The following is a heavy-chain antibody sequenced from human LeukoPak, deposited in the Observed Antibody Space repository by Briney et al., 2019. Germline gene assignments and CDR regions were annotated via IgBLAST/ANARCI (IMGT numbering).Heavy chain of an antibody. V-gene: IGHV3-23*01. Sequence: GESLRLSCAASGFTFSNYAMSWVRQAPGKGLEWVSAISETGGTIHYADSVRGRFIISRDNSKNTLYLQMNSLRAEDTAVYYCAREMTIITYSFDSWGQGTLVTVSS. J-gene: IGHJ4*02. CDR1: GFTFSNYA. D-gene: IGHD5-24*01. CDR3: AREMTIITYSFDS. CDR2: ISETGGTI.